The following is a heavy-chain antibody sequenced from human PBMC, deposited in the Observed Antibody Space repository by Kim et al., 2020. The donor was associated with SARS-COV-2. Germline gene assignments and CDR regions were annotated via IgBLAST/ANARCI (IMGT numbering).Heavy chain of an antibody. J-gene: IGHJ4*02. CDR2: IYSGGST. CDR3: ARDLRCSSTSCSRIY. D-gene: IGHD2-2*01. V-gene: IGHV3-53*01. CDR1: GFTVSSNY. Sequence: GGSLRLSCAASGFTVSSNYMSWVRQAPGKGLEWVSVIYSGGSTYYADSVKGRFTISRDNSKNTLYLQMNSLRAEDTAVYYCARDLRCSSTSCSRIYWGQGTLVTVSS.